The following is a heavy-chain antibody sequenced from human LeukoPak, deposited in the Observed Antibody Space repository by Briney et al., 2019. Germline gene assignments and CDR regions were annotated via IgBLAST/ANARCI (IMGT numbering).Heavy chain of an antibody. Sequence: GGSLRLSCAASGFTFSSDAMSWVRLAPGKGLECVSVISDSGGGTYYADSVKGRFTISRDNSNNTLYLQINSLRAEDTAVHYCAKDGAAWYPGAFDIWGQGTMVIVSS. CDR1: GFTFSSDA. J-gene: IGHJ3*02. CDR3: AKDGAAWYPGAFDI. V-gene: IGHV3-23*01. D-gene: IGHD6-25*01. CDR2: ISDSGGGT.